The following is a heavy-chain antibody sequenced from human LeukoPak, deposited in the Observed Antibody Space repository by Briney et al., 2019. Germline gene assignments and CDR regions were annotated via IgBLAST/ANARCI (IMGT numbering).Heavy chain of an antibody. Sequence: GGSLRLSCAASGFTFSTSWMSWVRQAPGKGLEWVANIKQDGREIYYVDSVKGQFTISRDNAKNSLYLQMNSLRAEDTAVYYCARGPNRAAYLDYWGQGTLVTVSS. CDR1: GFTFSTSW. CDR2: IKQDGREI. J-gene: IGHJ4*02. V-gene: IGHV3-7*01. CDR3: ARGPNRAAYLDY. D-gene: IGHD2-8*01.